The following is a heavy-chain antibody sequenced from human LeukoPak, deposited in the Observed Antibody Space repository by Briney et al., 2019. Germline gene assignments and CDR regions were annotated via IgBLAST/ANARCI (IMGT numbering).Heavy chain of an antibody. Sequence: GGSLRLSCVAYGFTFSSYAMSWVRQAPGKGLEWVSAISGSGGSTYYADSVKGRFTISRDNSKNTLYLQMNSLRAEDTAVYYCAKDFSSSSWYFGAFDIWGQGTIVTVSS. CDR2: ISGSGGST. CDR3: AKDFSSSSWYFGAFDI. CDR1: GFTFSSYA. J-gene: IGHJ3*02. D-gene: IGHD6-13*01. V-gene: IGHV3-23*01.